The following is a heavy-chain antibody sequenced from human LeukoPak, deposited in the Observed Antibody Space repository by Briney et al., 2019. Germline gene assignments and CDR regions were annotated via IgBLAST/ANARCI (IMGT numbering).Heavy chain of an antibody. Sequence: SETLSLTCTVSGGSISSSSYYWGWIRQPPGKGLEWIGSIYYSGSTYYNPSLKSRVTISVDTSKNQFSLKLSSVTAADTAVYYCARDLPEMVRGVITLDWFDPWGQGTLVTVSS. CDR2: IYYSGST. V-gene: IGHV4-39*07. CDR3: ARDLPEMVRGVITLDWFDP. D-gene: IGHD3-10*01. CDR1: GGSISSSSYY. J-gene: IGHJ5*02.